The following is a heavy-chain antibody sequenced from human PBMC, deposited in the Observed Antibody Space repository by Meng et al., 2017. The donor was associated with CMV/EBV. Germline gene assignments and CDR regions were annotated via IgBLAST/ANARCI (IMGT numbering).Heavy chain of an antibody. J-gene: IGHJ4*02. CDR1: GYTFTSYG. CDR3: ARVQTGDYSYYFDY. V-gene: IGHV1-69*10. Sequence: SVKVSCKASGYTFTSYGISWVRQAPGQGLEWMGGIIPILGIANYAQKFQGRVTITADKSTSTAYMELSSLRSEDTAVYYCARVQTGDYSYYFDYWGQGTLVTVSS. D-gene: IGHD7-27*01. CDR2: IIPILGIA.